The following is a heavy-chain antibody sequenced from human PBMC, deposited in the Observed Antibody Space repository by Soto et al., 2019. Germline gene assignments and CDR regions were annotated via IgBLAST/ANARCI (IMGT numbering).Heavy chain of an antibody. V-gene: IGHV3-30*18. D-gene: IGHD1-26*01. J-gene: IGHJ4*02. Sequence: PGGSLRLSCAASGFTFSSYGMHWVRQAPGKGLEWVAVISYDGSNKYYADSVKGRFTISRDNSKNTLYLQMNSLRAEDTAVYYCAKELQSGSRLKYYFDYWGQGTLVTVSS. CDR1: GFTFSSYG. CDR3: AKELQSGSRLKYYFDY. CDR2: ISYDGSNK.